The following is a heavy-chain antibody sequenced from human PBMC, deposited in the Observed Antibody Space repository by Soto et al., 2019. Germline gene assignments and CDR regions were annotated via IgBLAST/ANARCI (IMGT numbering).Heavy chain of an antibody. V-gene: IGHV1-18*01. D-gene: IGHD2-15*01. CDR1: GYTFTSFG. Sequence: QVQLVQSGAEVKKPGASVKVSCKASGYTFTSFGISWVRQAPGQGLEWMGWISAYNGNTNYAQKLQGRVTMTTDTSTSTAYMELRSLRSDDTAVYYCAGGYCSGGSCYPGQFWGQGTLVTVSS. CDR2: ISAYNGNT. CDR3: AGGYCSGGSCYPGQF. J-gene: IGHJ4*02.